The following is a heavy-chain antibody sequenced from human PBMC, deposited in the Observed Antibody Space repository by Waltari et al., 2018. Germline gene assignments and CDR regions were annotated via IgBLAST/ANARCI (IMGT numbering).Heavy chain of an antibody. CDR1: GGSFSGYY. V-gene: IGHV4-34*01. Sequence: QVQLQQWGAGLLKPSETLSLTCAAYGGSFSGYYWNWIRQPPGKGLEWLGEINHSGSTNYNPSLKSRVTTSVDTSKKQVSLKLSSVTAADTAVYYCARGPHRNRLEVKNNNYGMDVWGQGTTVTVSS. J-gene: IGHJ6*02. D-gene: IGHD2-21*01. CDR2: INHSGST. CDR3: ARGPHRNRLEVKNNNYGMDV.